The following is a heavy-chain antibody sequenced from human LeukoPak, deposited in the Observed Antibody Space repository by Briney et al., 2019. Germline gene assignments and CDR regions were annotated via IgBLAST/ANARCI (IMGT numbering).Heavy chain of an antibody. D-gene: IGHD5-18*01. CDR1: GFTFSSYG. V-gene: IGHV3-30*18. Sequence: QPGRSLRLSCAASGFTFSSYGMHWVRQAPGKGLEWVAAISYDGSNKYYADSVKGRFTISRDNSKNTLYLQMNSLRAEDTAVYYCAKDLRAVDTAMVDYWGQGTLVTVSS. CDR3: AKDLRAVDTAMVDY. J-gene: IGHJ4*02. CDR2: ISYDGSNK.